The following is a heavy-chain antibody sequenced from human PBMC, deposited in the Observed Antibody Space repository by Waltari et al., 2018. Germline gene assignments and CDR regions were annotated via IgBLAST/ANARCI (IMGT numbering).Heavy chain of an antibody. CDR2: ITSSGRI. V-gene: IGHV3-21*01. Sequence: VQLMESGGGLVKPGGSLRLSCAASGFSFSSYNINWVRQAPGKVLGWVSSITSSGRIFYAASVRGRFTISRDNTKSSLYLQMNYLRVEDTAVYYCARDRSSDDAFDIWGQGTVVTV. CDR1: GFSFSSYN. J-gene: IGHJ3*02. CDR3: ARDRSSDDAFDI.